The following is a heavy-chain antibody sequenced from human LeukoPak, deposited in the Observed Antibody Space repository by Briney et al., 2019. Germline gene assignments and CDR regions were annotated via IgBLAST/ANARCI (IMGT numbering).Heavy chain of an antibody. CDR1: GGTFSSYA. V-gene: IGHV1-69*13. Sequence: GASVKVSCKASGGTFSSYAISWVRQAPGQGLEWMGGIIPIFGTANYAQKFQGRVTITADESTSTAYMELSSLRSEDTAVYYCARFRSGGGGSLRYWGQGTLVTVSS. D-gene: IGHD2-15*01. CDR3: ARFRSGGGGSLRY. J-gene: IGHJ4*02. CDR2: IIPIFGTA.